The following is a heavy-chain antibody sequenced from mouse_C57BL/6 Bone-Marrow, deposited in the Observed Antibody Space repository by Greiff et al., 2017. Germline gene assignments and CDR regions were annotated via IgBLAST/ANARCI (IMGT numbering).Heavy chain of an antibody. CDR1: GYTFTSYW. Sequence: VKLQQPGAELVKPGASVKLSCKASGYTFTSYWMQWVKQRPGQGLEWIGEIDPSDSYTNYNQKFKGKATLTVDTSSSTAYMQRSSLASEDSEVYYCARDYDYAMDYWGQGTSVTVSS. CDR3: ARDYDYAMDY. J-gene: IGHJ4*01. V-gene: IGHV1-50*01. D-gene: IGHD2-4*01. CDR2: IDPSDSYT.